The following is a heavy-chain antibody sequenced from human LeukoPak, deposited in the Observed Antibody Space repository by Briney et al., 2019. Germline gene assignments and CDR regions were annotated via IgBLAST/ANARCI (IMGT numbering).Heavy chain of an antibody. Sequence: KPGGSLRLSCAASGFTFSDYYMSWIRQAPGKGLEWVSYINSGDSTVYYADSVKGRFTISRDNAKNSLYLQMNSLRAEDTAVYYCARGIAAAGLAFAYWGQGTLVTVSS. CDR2: INSGDSTV. D-gene: IGHD6-13*01. J-gene: IGHJ4*02. V-gene: IGHV3-11*01. CDR1: GFTFSDYY. CDR3: ARGIAAAGLAFAY.